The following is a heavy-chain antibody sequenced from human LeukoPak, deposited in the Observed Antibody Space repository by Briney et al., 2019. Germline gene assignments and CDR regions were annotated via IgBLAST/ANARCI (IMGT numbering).Heavy chain of an antibody. CDR3: AREQMPPGGYCSGTSCHGDWYFDL. V-gene: IGHV3-11*01. CDR2: ISSSGSTI. CDR1: GFTFSDYY. D-gene: IGHD2-2*01. Sequence: GGSLRLSCAASGFTFSDYYTSWIRQAPGKGLEWVSYISSSGSTIYYADPVKGRFTISRDNAKNSLYLQMNSLRAEDTAVYYCAREQMPPGGYCSGTSCHGDWYFDLWGRGTLVTVSS. J-gene: IGHJ2*01.